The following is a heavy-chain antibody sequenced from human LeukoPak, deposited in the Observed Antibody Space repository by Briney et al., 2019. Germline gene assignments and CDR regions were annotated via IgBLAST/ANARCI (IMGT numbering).Heavy chain of an antibody. V-gene: IGHV4-30-2*01. J-gene: IGHJ3*02. CDR2: IYHSGST. Sequence: SETLSLTCAVSAGSISSGGYSWSWIRQPPGKGLEWIGYIYHSGSTYYNPSLKSRVTISVDRSKNQFSLKLSSVTAADTAVYYCAREGAAAGFDIWGQGTMVTVSS. CDR3: AREGAAAGFDI. CDR1: AGSISSGGYS. D-gene: IGHD6-13*01.